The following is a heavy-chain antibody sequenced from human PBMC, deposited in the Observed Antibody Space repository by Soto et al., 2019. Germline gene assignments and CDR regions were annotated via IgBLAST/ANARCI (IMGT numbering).Heavy chain of an antibody. V-gene: IGHV4-59*01. CDR1: GFSFTDYY. CDR3: ASGYGSGSSTTFDY. Sequence: SETLSLTCAVYGFSFTDYYWSWVRQPPGKGLEWIGYIYYSGSTNYNPSHKSRVTISVDTSKNQFSLKLSYVTAADTAVYYCASGYGSGSSTTFDYWGQGTLVTVSS. CDR2: IYYSGST. J-gene: IGHJ4*02. D-gene: IGHD3-10*01.